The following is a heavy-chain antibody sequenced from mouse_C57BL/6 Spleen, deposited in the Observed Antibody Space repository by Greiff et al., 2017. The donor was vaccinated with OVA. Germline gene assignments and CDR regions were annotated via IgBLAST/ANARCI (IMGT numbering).Heavy chain of an antibody. Sequence: VQLQQPGAELVRPGSSVKLSCKASGYTFTSYWMHWVKQRPIQGLEWIGNIDPSDSETHYNQKFKDKATLTVDKSSSTAYLQLSSLTSEDSAVYYCASVWVQWYFDVWGTGTTVTVSS. J-gene: IGHJ1*03. CDR1: GYTFTSYW. V-gene: IGHV1-52*01. CDR2: IDPSDSET. CDR3: ASVWVQWYFDV.